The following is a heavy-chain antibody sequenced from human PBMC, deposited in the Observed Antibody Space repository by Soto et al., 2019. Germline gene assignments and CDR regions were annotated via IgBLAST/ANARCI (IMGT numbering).Heavy chain of an antibody. CDR1: GDTDTNYV. V-gene: IGHV1-69*01. CDR2: IFPKFVTT. D-gene: IGHD3-16*02. J-gene: IGHJ6*02. Sequence: QVQLVQSGAEVKKPGSSVKVSCKASGDTDTNYVISWVRQAPGQGLEWMGGIFPKFVTTYSAQKLQDRLTITADESTSTVYMQLSSLRLDDTAVYYCEAEMTFGKLSVVWGQGTTVTVSS. CDR3: EAEMTFGKLSVV.